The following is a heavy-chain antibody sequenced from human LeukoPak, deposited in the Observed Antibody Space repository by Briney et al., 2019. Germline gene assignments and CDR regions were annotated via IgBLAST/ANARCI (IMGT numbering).Heavy chain of an antibody. V-gene: IGHV4-59*01. CDR3: ARYRLNWFDP. CDR1: GGSISSYY. CDR2: IYYSGSI. J-gene: IGHJ5*02. Sequence: SETLSLTCTVSGGSISSYYWGWIRQPPGKGLEWIGYIYYSGSINYNPSLKSRVTVSVDTSKNQFSLKLSSVTAADTAVYYCARYRLNWFDPWGQGTLVTVSS. D-gene: IGHD5-12*01.